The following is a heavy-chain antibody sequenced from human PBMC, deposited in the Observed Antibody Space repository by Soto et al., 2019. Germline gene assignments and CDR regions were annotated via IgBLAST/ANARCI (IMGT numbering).Heavy chain of an antibody. D-gene: IGHD3-9*01. Sequence: QVQLVQSGAEVKKPGSSVKVSCKASGGTFSSYAISWVRQAPGQGLEWMGGIIPIFGTANYAQKFQGRVTITAVESTSTAYMELSSLRSEDTAVYYCAREPAGYDILRGEGYFDYWGQGTLVTVSS. V-gene: IGHV1-69*01. CDR2: IIPIFGTA. J-gene: IGHJ4*02. CDR3: AREPAGYDILRGEGYFDY. CDR1: GGTFSSYA.